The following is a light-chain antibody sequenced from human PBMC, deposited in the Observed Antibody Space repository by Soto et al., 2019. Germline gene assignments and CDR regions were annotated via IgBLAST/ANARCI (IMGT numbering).Light chain of an antibody. J-gene: IGKJ1*01. CDR3: QQFNNYPRT. CDR2: VAS. Sequence: IQMTQSPSSLSASVGDRVTITCRASQDITNNLAWYQQKPVKAPKLLIYVASSLESGVPSRFSGSGSGTDFTLTISSPQPEDFATYYCQQFNNYPRTFGQGTKVDIK. CDR1: QDITNN. V-gene: IGKV1D-13*01.